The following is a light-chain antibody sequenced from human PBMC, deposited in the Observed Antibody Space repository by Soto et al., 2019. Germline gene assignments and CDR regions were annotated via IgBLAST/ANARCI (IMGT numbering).Light chain of an antibody. CDR1: QTISSW. V-gene: IGKV1-5*03. J-gene: IGKJ1*01. Sequence: DIQMTQSPSTLSVSVGDRVTITCRASQTISSWLAWYQQKPGKAPKLLIYKASTLKSGVPSRFSGSGSGTEFTLTISSLQPDDFATYYCQHYNSYSEAFGQGTRGDI. CDR3: QHYNSYSEA. CDR2: KAS.